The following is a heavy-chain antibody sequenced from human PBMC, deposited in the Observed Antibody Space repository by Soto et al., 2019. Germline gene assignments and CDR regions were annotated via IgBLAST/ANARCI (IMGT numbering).Heavy chain of an antibody. CDR3: ARPKGYYYGSGDAFDI. Sequence: QVQLVQSGAEVKKPGSSVKVSCKASGGTFSSYTIIWVRQAPGQGLEWMGRIIPILGIANYAQKFQGRVTITADKSTSTAYMELSSLRSEDTAVYYCARPKGYYYGSGDAFDIWGQGTMVTVSS. CDR2: IIPILGIA. CDR1: GGTFSSYT. D-gene: IGHD3-10*01. J-gene: IGHJ3*02. V-gene: IGHV1-69*02.